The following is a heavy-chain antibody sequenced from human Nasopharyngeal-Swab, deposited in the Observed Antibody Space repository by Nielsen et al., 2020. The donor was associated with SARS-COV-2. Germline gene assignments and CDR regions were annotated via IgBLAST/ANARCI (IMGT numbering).Heavy chain of an antibody. CDR1: GFTFSSYA. V-gene: IGHV3-30-3*01. CDR3: ARARPRLSRSIAADGLDTFDI. CDR2: MSYDGSNK. Sequence: GESLKISCAASGFTFSSYAMHWVRQAPGKGLEWVAFMSYDGSNKYYADSVKGRFTISRDNSNNTLYLQMSSLRPEDTAVYFCARARPRLSRSIAADGLDTFDIWGQGTMVTVS. D-gene: IGHD6-13*01. J-gene: IGHJ3*02.